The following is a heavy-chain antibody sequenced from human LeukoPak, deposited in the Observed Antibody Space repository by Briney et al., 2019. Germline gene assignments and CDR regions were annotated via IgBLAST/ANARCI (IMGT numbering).Heavy chain of an antibody. CDR1: GYTFTSYG. CDR3: ARDHSSWYCDY. V-gene: IGHV1-18*01. J-gene: IGHJ4*02. CDR2: ISAYNGNT. Sequence: ASVKVPCEASGYTFTSYGISWVRQAPGQGLEWMGWISAYNGNTNYAQKLQGRVTMTTDTSTSTAYMELRSLRSDDTAVYYCARDHSSWYCDYWGQGTLVTVSS. D-gene: IGHD6-13*01.